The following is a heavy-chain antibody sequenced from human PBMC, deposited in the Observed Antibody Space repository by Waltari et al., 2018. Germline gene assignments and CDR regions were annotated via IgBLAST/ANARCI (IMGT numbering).Heavy chain of an antibody. Sequence: EVQLVQSGAEVKKPGESLKISCKGSGYSFTSYWIGWVRQLPGKGLEWMGFIYPGDSDTGYSPSFQGQVTISADKSISTAYLQWSSLKASDTAMYYCARHENIVGATTVAYYFDYWGQGTLVTVSS. CDR3: ARHENIVGATTVAYYFDY. D-gene: IGHD1-26*01. CDR2: IYPGDSDT. CDR1: GYSFTSYW. J-gene: IGHJ4*02. V-gene: IGHV5-51*01.